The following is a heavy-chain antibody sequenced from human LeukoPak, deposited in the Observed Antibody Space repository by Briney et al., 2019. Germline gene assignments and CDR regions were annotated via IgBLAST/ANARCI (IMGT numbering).Heavy chain of an antibody. V-gene: IGHV1-2*02. Sequence: ASVTVSCKASGYTFTGYYIHWVRQAPGQGLEWMGWINPNTGVTNYAQKFQGRVTVTRDTSISTAYMELSRLESDDTAIYYCARVPGTSYCYYYMDVWGRGTTVTVSS. CDR2: INPNTGVT. J-gene: IGHJ6*03. CDR1: GYTFTGYY. CDR3: ARVPGTSYCYYYMDV. D-gene: IGHD6-13*01.